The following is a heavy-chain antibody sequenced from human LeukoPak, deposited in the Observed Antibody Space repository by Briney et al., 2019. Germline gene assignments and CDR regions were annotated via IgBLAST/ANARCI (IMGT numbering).Heavy chain of an antibody. CDR1: GFTFSSSA. Sequence: PGGSLRLSCAASGFTFSSSAMSWVRQAPGKGLEWVSAISSGGATTYYTDSVKGRFTIPRDNSKNTLYLQMNTLRAEDTALYYCAKGRQGFDPWGQGTLVTVSS. CDR2: ISSGGATT. J-gene: IGHJ5*02. CDR3: AKGRQGFDP. V-gene: IGHV3-23*01.